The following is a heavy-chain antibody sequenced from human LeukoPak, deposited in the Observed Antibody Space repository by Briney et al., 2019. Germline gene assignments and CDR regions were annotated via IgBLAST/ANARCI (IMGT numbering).Heavy chain of an antibody. Sequence: PGGSLRLSCAASGFTFDDYAMHWVRQAPGKGLEWVSLISGDGGSTYYADSVKGRFTISRDNSKNSLYLQMNSLRAEDTAVYYCAKDPRADIVVVPAAIPDYWGQGTLVTVSS. CDR1: GFTFDDYA. D-gene: IGHD2-2*02. J-gene: IGHJ4*02. CDR2: ISGDGGST. CDR3: AKDPRADIVVVPAAIPDY. V-gene: IGHV3-43*02.